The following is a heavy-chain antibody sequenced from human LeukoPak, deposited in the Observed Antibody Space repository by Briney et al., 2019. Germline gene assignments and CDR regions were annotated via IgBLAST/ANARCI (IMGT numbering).Heavy chain of an antibody. V-gene: IGHV3-20*04. D-gene: IGHD4-11*01. J-gene: IGHJ6*03. CDR2: INWYGVTT. CDR1: GFTFDDYG. CDR3: ARERGGDYSNYYYYYSMDV. Sequence: GGSLRLSCAASGFTFDDYGMSWVRQAPGKGLEWVSGINWYGVTTRYADSVKGRFTISRDNAKNSLYLQMNSLRAEDTAFYYCARERGGDYSNYYYYYSMDVWGKGSTVTVSS.